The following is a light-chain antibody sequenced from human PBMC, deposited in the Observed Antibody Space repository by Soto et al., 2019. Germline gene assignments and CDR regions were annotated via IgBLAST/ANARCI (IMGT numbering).Light chain of an antibody. CDR3: SSYKGSSTLNV. Sequence: QSALTQPASVSGSPGQSITISCTGTSSDVGGYNYVSWYQQHPGKAPKLMIYDVTDRPSGVSSRFSGSKSGNTASLTISGLQAEDEADYYCSSYKGSSTLNVFGTGTKVTFL. J-gene: IGLJ1*01. V-gene: IGLV2-14*01. CDR2: DVT. CDR1: SSDVGGYNY.